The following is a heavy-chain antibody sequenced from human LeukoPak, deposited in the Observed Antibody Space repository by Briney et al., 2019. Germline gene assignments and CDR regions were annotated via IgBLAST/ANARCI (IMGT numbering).Heavy chain of an antibody. J-gene: IGHJ4*02. CDR2: ISGSGGST. CDR1: GFTFSSYG. D-gene: IGHD3-10*01. CDR3: AKDHSLLWFGELDYFDY. Sequence: GGSLRLSCAASGFTFSSYGMSWVRQAPGKGLEWVSAISGSGGSTYYADSVKGRFTISRDNSKNTLYLQMNSLRAEDTAVYYCAKDHSLLWFGELDYFDYWGQGTLVTVSS. V-gene: IGHV3-23*01.